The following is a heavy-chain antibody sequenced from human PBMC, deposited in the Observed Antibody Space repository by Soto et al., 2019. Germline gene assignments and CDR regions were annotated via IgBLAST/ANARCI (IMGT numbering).Heavy chain of an antibody. CDR1: GGTFSSYA. J-gene: IGHJ4*02. CDR3: ARGPMYYYGSGSFPLTYYFDY. D-gene: IGHD3-10*01. Sequence: SVKVSCKASGGTFSSYAISWVRQAPGQGLEWMGGIIPIFGTANYAQKFQGRVTITADKSTSTAYMELSSLRSEDTAVYYCARGPMYYYGSGSFPLTYYFDYWGQGTLVTVSS. V-gene: IGHV1-69*06. CDR2: IIPIFGTA.